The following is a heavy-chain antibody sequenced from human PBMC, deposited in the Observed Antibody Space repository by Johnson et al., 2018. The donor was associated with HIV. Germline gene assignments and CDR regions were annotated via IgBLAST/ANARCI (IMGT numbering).Heavy chain of an antibody. D-gene: IGHD6-13*01. Sequence: VQLVESGGGLVKPGGSLRLSCAASGFTFSDAWLTWVRQAPGKGLEWVGRIKTKTDGGTTDYAAPVKGRFTISRDDSKNTLFLQMNSLKTDDTAVYYCSLGRAAGRLPAFDLWGQGTMVTVSS. CDR1: GFTFSDAW. V-gene: IGHV3-15*01. CDR2: IKTKTDGGTT. CDR3: SLGRAAGRLPAFDL. J-gene: IGHJ3*01.